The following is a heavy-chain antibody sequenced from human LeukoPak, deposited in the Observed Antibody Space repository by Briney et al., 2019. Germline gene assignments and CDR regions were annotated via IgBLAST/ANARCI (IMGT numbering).Heavy chain of an antibody. CDR1: GFNFITAA. V-gene: IGHV3-23*01. Sequence: GGSLRLSCAASGFNFITAAMTGVRQAPGKGLEWVSLIGSSGGSTYYADSVKGRFTISRDNSNHTLSLQMNSLRVEDTAIYYCVKDIQLSTWGLGTMVTVSS. D-gene: IGHD5-24*01. J-gene: IGHJ3*01. CDR2: IGSSGGST. CDR3: VKDIQLST.